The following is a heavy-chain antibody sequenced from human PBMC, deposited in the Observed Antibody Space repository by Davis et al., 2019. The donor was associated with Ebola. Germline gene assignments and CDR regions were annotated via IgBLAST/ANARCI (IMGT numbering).Heavy chain of an antibody. CDR1: GGSISSYY. CDR3: ARKPARWENWFDP. D-gene: IGHD2-2*01. CDR2: IVHFGTT. J-gene: IGHJ5*02. Sequence: SETLSLTCTVSGGSISSYYWTWIRQPPGKGLEWIGEIVHFGTTNYNPSLKSRVTISVDTSKNQFSLKVTSVTAADTAVYYCARKPARWENWFDPWGQGTLVTVSS. V-gene: IGHV4-34*12.